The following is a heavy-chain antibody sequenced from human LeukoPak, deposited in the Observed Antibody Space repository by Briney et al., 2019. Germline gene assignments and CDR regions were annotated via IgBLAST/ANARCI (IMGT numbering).Heavy chain of an antibody. CDR3: ARDKIVGATLFDS. J-gene: IGHJ4*02. CDR1: GFTFSSYW. CDR2: IKQDGSEK. D-gene: IGHD1-26*01. V-gene: IGHV3-7*01. Sequence: GGSLRLSGAASGFTFSSYWMSWVRQAPGKGLEWVANIKQDGSEKYYVDSMKGRFTISRDNAKNSLYLQMNSLRAEDTAVYYCARDKIVGATLFDSWGQGTLVTVSS.